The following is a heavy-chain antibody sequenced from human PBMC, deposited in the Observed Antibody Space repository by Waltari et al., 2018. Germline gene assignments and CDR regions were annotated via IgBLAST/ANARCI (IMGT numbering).Heavy chain of an antibody. D-gene: IGHD2-2*01. CDR2: ISSSSSTI. V-gene: IGHV3-48*04. CDR3: ARGGVVPAAKGAFDI. J-gene: IGHJ3*02. Sequence: EVQLVESGGGLVQPGGSLRLSCAASGFTFSSYSMNWVRQAPGKGREWVSYISSSSSTIYYADSVKGRFTISRDNAKNSLYLQMNSLRAEDTAVYYCARGGVVPAAKGAFDIWGQGTMVTVSS. CDR1: GFTFSSYS.